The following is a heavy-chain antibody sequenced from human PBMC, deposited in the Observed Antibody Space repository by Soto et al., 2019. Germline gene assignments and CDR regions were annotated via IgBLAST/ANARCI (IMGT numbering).Heavy chain of an antibody. CDR1: GFSFRYYG. CDR2: ISYDGSNK. CDR3: AKEAGRTLDYYYYGLVV. D-gene: IGHD1-26*01. J-gene: IGHJ6*02. V-gene: IGHV3-30*18. Sequence: GVSLRLSCAASGFSFRYYGIHWVRQALGKGLEWVAVISYDGSNKNYADSVKGRITISRDNSKITMYLQMNSLRVEDTAVYYCAKEAGRTLDYYYYGLVVWGQGTTVTVSS.